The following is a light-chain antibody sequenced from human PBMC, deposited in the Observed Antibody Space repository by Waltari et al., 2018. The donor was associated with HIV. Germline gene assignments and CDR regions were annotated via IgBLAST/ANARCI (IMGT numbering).Light chain of an antibody. Sequence: EVVMTQSPATLPVSPGERVTLSCRASQSVNSQLAWYQQKAGQAHRLLIHGASSRASGIPARFSGSGSGTDFSLTISSLKSEDFAIYYCQQYDNWPYTFGQGTKLDI. CDR3: QQYDNWPYT. CDR2: GAS. J-gene: IGKJ2*01. V-gene: IGKV3-15*01. CDR1: QSVNSQ.